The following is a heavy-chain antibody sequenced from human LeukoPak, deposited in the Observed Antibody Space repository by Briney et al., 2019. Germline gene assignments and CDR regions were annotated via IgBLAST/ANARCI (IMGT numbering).Heavy chain of an antibody. J-gene: IGHJ6*03. CDR2: ISWNSGSI. D-gene: IGHD6-6*01. CDR3: ARGGEPVAARLGGYYYYYMDV. Sequence: GGSLRLSCAASGFTFDDYAMHWVRQAPGKGLEWVSGISWNSGSIGYADSVKGRFTISRDNAKNSLYLRMNSLRAEDTAVYYCARGGEPVAARLGGYYYYYMDVWGKGTTVTVSS. CDR1: GFTFDDYA. V-gene: IGHV3-9*01.